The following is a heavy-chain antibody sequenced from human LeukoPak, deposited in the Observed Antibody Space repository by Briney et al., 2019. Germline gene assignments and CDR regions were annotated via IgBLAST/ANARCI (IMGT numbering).Heavy chain of an antibody. CDR1: GGTFSSYA. CDR3: ARDFQGVVPAAPFDY. V-gene: IGHV1-69*06. CDR2: IIPIFGTA. D-gene: IGHD2-2*01. Sequence: SVKVSCKASGGTFSSYAISWVRQAPGQGLEWMGGIIPIFGTANYAQKFQGRVTITADKSTSTAYMELSSLRSEDTAVYYCARDFQGVVPAAPFDYWGQGTLVTVSS. J-gene: IGHJ4*02.